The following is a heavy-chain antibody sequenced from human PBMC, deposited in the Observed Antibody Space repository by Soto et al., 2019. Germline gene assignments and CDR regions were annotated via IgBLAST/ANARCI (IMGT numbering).Heavy chain of an antibody. CDR1: GGTFSSYA. CDR3: ARDPAQTHYDSSGFDY. D-gene: IGHD3-22*01. V-gene: IGHV1-69*13. Sequence: ASVKVSCKASGGTFSSYAISWVRQAPGQGLEWMGGIIPIFGTANYAQKFQGRVTITADESTSTAYMELSSLRSEDTAVYYCARDPAQTHYDSSGFDYWGQGTLVTVSS. J-gene: IGHJ4*02. CDR2: IIPIFGTA.